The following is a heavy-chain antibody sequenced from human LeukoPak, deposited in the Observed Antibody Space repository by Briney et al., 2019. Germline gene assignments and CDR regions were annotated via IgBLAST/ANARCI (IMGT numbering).Heavy chain of an antibody. Sequence: SETLSLTCTVSGDSISSQYWNWIRQSPGKVLEWIGYSSYSGSTNYNPSLKSRVTISVDTSKNQFSLRLDSVTAADTAVYYCARSAYSGYDLALRYYYYYMDVWGTGTTVTVSS. CDR1: GDSISSQY. CDR3: ARSAYSGYDLALRYYYYYMDV. D-gene: IGHD5-12*01. J-gene: IGHJ6*03. CDR2: SSYSGST. V-gene: IGHV4-59*11.